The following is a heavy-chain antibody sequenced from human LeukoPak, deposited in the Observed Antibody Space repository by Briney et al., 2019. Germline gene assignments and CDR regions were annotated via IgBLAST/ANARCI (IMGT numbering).Heavy chain of an antibody. J-gene: IGHJ3*02. CDR2: ISRDGAST. V-gene: IGHV3-64D*09. CDR1: GFTFSSYA. Sequence: GGSLRLSCSASGFTFSSYAMHWVRQAPDKGLEYVSTISRDGASTNYADSVKGRFTISRDNSKNTLYLKMSSLRAEDTAVYYCVKDRWGGVGAFDIWGQGTMVTVSS. D-gene: IGHD3-10*01. CDR3: VKDRWGGVGAFDI.